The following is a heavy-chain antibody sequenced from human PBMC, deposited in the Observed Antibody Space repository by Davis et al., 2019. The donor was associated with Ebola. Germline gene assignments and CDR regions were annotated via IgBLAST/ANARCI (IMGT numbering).Heavy chain of an antibody. J-gene: IGHJ4*02. CDR3: AREVLRKDDYGDYGRIFDY. CDR2: ISPSGGAT. Sequence: ASVKVSCKASGYTFSNDYIHWVRQAPGQGLEWMGLISPSGGATAYTQKFQGRVTMTRDTSTSTVYMELSSLRSEDTAVYYCAREVLRKDDYGDYGRIFDYWGQGTLVTVSS. D-gene: IGHD4-17*01. V-gene: IGHV1-46*01. CDR1: GYTFSNDY.